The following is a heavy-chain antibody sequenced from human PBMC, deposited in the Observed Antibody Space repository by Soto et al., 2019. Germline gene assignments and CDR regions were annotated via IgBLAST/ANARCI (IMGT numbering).Heavy chain of an antibody. CDR3: AIDAWDYLDSGSPPYFDN. D-gene: IGHD3-10*01. J-gene: IGHJ4*02. CDR2: MSGSGGST. Sequence: EVQLLESGGGLVQPGGSLRLSCAASGFTFSSYAMSWVRQDPGKGLEWVSAMSGSGGSTYYADSVKGRFTISRDNSKNTRYLHKNSLLAETTAVYYCAIDAWDYLDSGSPPYFDNLGQGTLVTVSS. CDR1: GFTFSSYA. V-gene: IGHV3-23*01.